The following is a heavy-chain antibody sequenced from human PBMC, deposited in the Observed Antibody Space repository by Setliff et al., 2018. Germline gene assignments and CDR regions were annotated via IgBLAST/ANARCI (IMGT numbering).Heavy chain of an antibody. CDR2: IYYRGST. Sequence: PSETLSLTCAVSGYSISSGHNWGWIRQPPGKGLEWIASIYYRGSTSYNSSLKSRVSISVDTSKNQFSLNLNSVTAADTAVYYCATLTGDRGVDYWGQGRLVTVSS. D-gene: IGHD7-27*01. CDR1: GYSISSGHN. CDR3: ATLTGDRGVDY. J-gene: IGHJ4*02. V-gene: IGHV4-38-2*01.